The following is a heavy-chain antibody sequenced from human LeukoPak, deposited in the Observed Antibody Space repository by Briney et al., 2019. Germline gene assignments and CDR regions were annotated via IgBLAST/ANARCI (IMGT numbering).Heavy chain of an antibody. V-gene: IGHV1-69*13. CDR3: ARDRRYYDFWSGYYLHDAFDI. CDR1: GHTFSSYA. Sequence: VASVKVPCRSCGHTFSSYAISWVRQAPGQGLEWMGGIIPIFGTANYAQKSQGRVTITADESTSTAYMELSSLRSEDTAVYYCARDRRYYDFWSGYYLHDAFDIWGQGTMVTVSS. J-gene: IGHJ3*02. D-gene: IGHD3-3*01. CDR2: IIPIFGTA.